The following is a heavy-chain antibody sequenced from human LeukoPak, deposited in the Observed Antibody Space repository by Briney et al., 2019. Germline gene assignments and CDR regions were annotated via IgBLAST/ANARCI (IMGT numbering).Heavy chain of an antibody. D-gene: IGHD4-17*01. Sequence: GGSLRLSCAASGFTFSSSEMNWVRQAPGKGLEWVSYISRSGSSTYYADSVKGRFTISRDNSKNTLYLQMNSLRAEDTAVYYCARDQGYGDMDYWGQGTLVTVSS. CDR2: ISRSGSST. CDR3: ARDQGYGDMDY. V-gene: IGHV3-48*03. CDR1: GFTFSSSE. J-gene: IGHJ4*02.